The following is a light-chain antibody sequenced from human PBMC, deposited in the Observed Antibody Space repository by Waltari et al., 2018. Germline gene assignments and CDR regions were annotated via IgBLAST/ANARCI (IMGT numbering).Light chain of an antibody. CDR3: QAWDRNTYVV. CDR2: QDS. CDR1: TLAERY. Sequence: SYELTKSPSVSVSPGQAASISCHGDTLAERYVCWYQPTPGQSPVLVLHQDSKRPSGIPERFSGFNSGNTATLTISETQAMDEADYYCQAWDRNTYVVFGGGTKLTVL. V-gene: IGLV3-1*01. J-gene: IGLJ2*01.